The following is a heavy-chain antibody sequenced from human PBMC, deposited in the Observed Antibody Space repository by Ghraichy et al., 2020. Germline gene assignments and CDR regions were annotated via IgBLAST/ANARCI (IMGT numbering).Heavy chain of an antibody. CDR2: IYYSGST. Sequence: ESLNISCTVSGGSISSYYWSWIRQPPGKGLEWIGYIYYSGSTNYNPSLKSRVTISVDTSKNQFSLKLSSVTAADTAVYYCARELDSSGWYPGFDYGGQGTLVTVSS. D-gene: IGHD6-19*01. CDR3: ARELDSSGWYPGFDY. J-gene: IGHJ4*02. CDR1: GGSISSYY. V-gene: IGHV4-59*01.